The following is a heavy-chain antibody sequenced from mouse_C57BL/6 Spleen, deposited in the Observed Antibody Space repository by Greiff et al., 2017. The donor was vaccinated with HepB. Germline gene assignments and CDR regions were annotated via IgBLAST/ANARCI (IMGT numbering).Heavy chain of an antibody. J-gene: IGHJ3*01. Sequence: VQLKESGGGLVKPGGSLKLSCAASGFTFSSYAMSWVRQTPEKRLEWVATISDGGSYTYYPDNVKGRFTISRDNAKNNLYLQMSHLKSEDTAMYYCAREGYGNYAWFAYWGQGTLVTVSA. CDR3: AREGYGNYAWFAY. D-gene: IGHD2-1*01. V-gene: IGHV5-4*01. CDR1: GFTFSSYA. CDR2: ISDGGSYT.